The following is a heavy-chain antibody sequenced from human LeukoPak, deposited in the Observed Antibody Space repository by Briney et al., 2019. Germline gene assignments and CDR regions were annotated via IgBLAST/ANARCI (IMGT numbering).Heavy chain of an antibody. V-gene: IGHV4-59*11. CDR2: IYYSGST. Sequence: PSETLSLTCTVSGGSISSHYWSWIRQSPGKGLEWIGYIYYSGSTNYNPSLKSRVTISVDTSKNQFSLKLSSVTAADTAVYYCARAPPLAGHDYWGQGTLVTVSS. J-gene: IGHJ4*02. CDR3: ARAPPLAGHDY. D-gene: IGHD6-25*01. CDR1: GGSISSHY.